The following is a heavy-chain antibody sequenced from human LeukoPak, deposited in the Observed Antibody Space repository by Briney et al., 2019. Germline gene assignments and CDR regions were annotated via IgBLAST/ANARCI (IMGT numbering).Heavy chain of an antibody. CDR1: GFTFSSYW. CDR2: IKQDGSEK. D-gene: IGHD3-22*01. V-gene: IGHV3-7*01. Sequence: GGSLRLSCAASGFTFSSYWMSWVRQAPGKGLEWVANIKQDGSEKYYVDSVKGRFTISRDNAKNSLYLQMNSLRAEDTAVYYCARSPPDSSDRHYYYYYMDVWGKGTTVTISS. CDR3: ARSPPDSSDRHYYYYYMDV. J-gene: IGHJ6*03.